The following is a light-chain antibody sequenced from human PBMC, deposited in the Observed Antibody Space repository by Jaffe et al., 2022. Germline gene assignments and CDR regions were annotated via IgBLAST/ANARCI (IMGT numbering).Light chain of an antibody. CDR3: QQYYSTNGFT. CDR1: QSVLYSSNNKNY. V-gene: IGKV4-1*01. CDR2: WAS. J-gene: IGKJ3*01. Sequence: DIVMTQSPDSLAVSLGERATINCKSSQSVLYSSNNKNYLAWYQQKPGQPPKLLIYWASTRESGVPDRFSGSGSGTDFTLTISSLQAEDVAVYYCQQYYSTNGFTFGPGTKVDIK.